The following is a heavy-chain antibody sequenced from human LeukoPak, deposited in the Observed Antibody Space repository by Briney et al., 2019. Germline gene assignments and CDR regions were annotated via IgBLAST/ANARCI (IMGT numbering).Heavy chain of an antibody. D-gene: IGHD6-13*01. J-gene: IGHJ5*02. Sequence: SETLSLTCTVSGGSISSYYWSWIRQPPGKGLEWIGYIYYTGSTNYNPSLASQFTISVDTSKNQFSLKLNFVTAADTAMYYCARMFRSSWYINWFDPWGQGTLVTVSS. CDR2: IYYTGST. CDR3: ARMFRSSWYINWFDP. V-gene: IGHV4-59*08. CDR1: GGSISSYY.